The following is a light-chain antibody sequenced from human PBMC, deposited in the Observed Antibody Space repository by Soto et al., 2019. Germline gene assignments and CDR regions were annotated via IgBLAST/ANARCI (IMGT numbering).Light chain of an antibody. CDR2: ATS. J-gene: IGKJ2*01. Sequence: VLTQSPDTLSLSPEERATLSCRASERVSNSYLAWYQQKFGEAPRLLLSATSKRAAGIPDRFSGSGSGTDFTLTISRVEPEDFGVYYCQQFGTSPPKTFGQGTKLEI. CDR1: ERVSNSY. V-gene: IGKV3-20*01. CDR3: QQFGTSPPKT.